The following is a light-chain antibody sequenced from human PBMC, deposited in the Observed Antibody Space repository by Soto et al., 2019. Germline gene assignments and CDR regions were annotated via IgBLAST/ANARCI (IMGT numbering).Light chain of an antibody. J-gene: IGKJ2*01. CDR1: QNVNSN. CDR2: NVS. CDR3: QQYNTLNT. Sequence: EIAMTQSPATLSVSPGQRATLSCSDSQNVNSNLAWYQQKPGHAPSLLMYNVSTRATGFPARFSGSGSGTEFTLTISSLQSEDSAIYYCQQYNTLNTFGQGTKLEIK. V-gene: IGKV3-15*01.